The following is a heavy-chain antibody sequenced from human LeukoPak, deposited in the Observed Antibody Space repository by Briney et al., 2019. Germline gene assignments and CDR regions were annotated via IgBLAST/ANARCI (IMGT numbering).Heavy chain of an antibody. CDR2: ISSAGGRT. Sequence: AGGSLRLSCAASGFIFTNYAMHWVRQAPGKGLEYVSAISSAGGRTYYANSVKGRFTISRDNSKNTLCLQMNSLRAEDTAVYYCARAAVAGGVNFGDWGQGTLVTVSS. CDR1: GFIFTNYA. J-gene: IGHJ4*02. CDR3: ARAAVAGGVNFGD. V-gene: IGHV3-64*01. D-gene: IGHD6-19*01.